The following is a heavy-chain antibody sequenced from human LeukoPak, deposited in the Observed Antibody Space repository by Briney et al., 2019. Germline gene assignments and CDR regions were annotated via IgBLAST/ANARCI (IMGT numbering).Heavy chain of an antibody. D-gene: IGHD2-2*01. CDR2: ISASGGST. CDR3: AKGYCSSTSCPNDY. Sequence: PGGSLRLSCAASGFTFSSYAMSCVRQAPGKGLEWVSAISASGGSTYYADSVKGRFTISRDNSKNTLYLQMNSLRAEDTAVYYCAKGYCSSTSCPNDYWGQGTLVTVSS. CDR1: GFTFSSYA. V-gene: IGHV3-23*01. J-gene: IGHJ4*02.